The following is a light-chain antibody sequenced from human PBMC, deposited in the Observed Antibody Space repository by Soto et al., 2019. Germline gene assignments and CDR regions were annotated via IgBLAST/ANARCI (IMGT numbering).Light chain of an antibody. CDR1: SSDVGAYNY. J-gene: IGLJ1*01. CDR2: EVD. V-gene: IGLV2-8*01. Sequence: QSVLTQPPAASGSPGQSVTISCTGTSSDVGAYNYVSWYQQHPGKAPKLMIYEVDKRPSGVPDRFSGSKSGNTASLTVSGLQAEDEADYYCSSYAGSSNNVFGTGTKLTVL. CDR3: SSYAGSSNNV.